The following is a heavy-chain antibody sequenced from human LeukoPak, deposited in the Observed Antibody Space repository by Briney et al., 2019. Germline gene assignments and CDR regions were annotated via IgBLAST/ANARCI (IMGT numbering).Heavy chain of an antibody. CDR1: GGTFSSYA. V-gene: IGHV1-69*05. J-gene: IGHJ5*02. D-gene: IGHD6-6*01. CDR3: ARGPRLSIAAVLWFDP. Sequence: SVKVSCKASGGTFSSYAISWVRQAPGQGLEWMGGIIPIFGTANYAQKFQGRVTITTDESTSTAYMELSSLRSEGTAVYYCARGPRLSIAAVLWFDPWGQGTLVTVSS. CDR2: IIPIFGTA.